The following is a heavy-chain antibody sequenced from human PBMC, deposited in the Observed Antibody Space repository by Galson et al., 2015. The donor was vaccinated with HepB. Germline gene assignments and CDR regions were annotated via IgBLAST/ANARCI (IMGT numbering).Heavy chain of an antibody. D-gene: IGHD2-8*01. V-gene: IGHV1-3*01. CDR1: GYTFTSYA. J-gene: IGHJ6*02. CDR2: INAGNGNT. CDR3: ARVVLMVSYYYYGMDV. Sequence: SVKVSCKASGYTFTSYAMHWVRQAPGQRLEWMGWINAGNGNTKYSQKFQGRVTITRDTSASTAYMELSSLRSEDTAVYYCARVVLMVSYYYYGMDVWGQGTTVTVSS.